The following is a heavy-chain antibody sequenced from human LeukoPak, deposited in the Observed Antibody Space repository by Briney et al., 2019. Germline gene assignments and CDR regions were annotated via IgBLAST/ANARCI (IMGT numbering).Heavy chain of an antibody. CDR2: XYYSGSI. CDR1: GSIXSGDXX. CDR3: ARNRYYYDSSGSIDAFDI. Sequence: GSIXSGDXXXXWIRQXPGXXXXXVGYXYYSGSIYYTPSLKSRVNISVDLYKNQFSLKMRSVTAADTAVYYCARNRYYYDSSGSIDAFDIWGRGTMVTVSS. J-gene: IGHJ3*02. D-gene: IGHD3-22*01. V-gene: IGHV4-30-4*08.